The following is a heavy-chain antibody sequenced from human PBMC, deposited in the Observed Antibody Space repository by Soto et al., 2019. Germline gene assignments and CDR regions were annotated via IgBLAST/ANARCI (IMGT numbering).Heavy chain of an antibody. J-gene: IGHJ4*02. V-gene: IGHV1-69*13. D-gene: IGHD3-16*02. CDR1: GGTFSSYA. Sequence: ASVKVSCKASGGTFSSYAISWVRQAPGQGLEWMGGIIPIFGTANYAQKFQGRVTITADESTSTAYMELSSLRSEDTAVYYCARGNMITFGGVISWRYYFDYWGQGTLVTVSS. CDR3: ARGNMITFGGVISWRYYFDY. CDR2: IIPIFGTA.